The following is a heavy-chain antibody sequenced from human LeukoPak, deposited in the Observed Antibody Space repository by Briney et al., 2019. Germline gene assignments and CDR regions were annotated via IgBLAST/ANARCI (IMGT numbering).Heavy chain of an antibody. D-gene: IGHD1-14*01. CDR1: GFTFSSYA. Sequence: GGSLRLSCAASGFTFSSYAMSWVRQAPGKGLEWVARIKRQTEGWTKDYAAPVKGRFTISRGDSKSTVYLQMNSLEIEDTAVYYCSRNADHDWWGQGTLVTVSS. CDR3: SRNADHDW. J-gene: IGHJ4*02. CDR2: IKRQTEGWTK. V-gene: IGHV3-15*01.